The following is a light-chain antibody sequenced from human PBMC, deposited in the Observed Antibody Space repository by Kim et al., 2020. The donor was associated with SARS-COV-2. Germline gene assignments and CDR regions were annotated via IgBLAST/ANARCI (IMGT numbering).Light chain of an antibody. Sequence: DIVMTQSPLSLPVTPGEPASISCRSNQSLLHIDGYSYLDWYLQKPGQSPQLLFYLSSDRAPGVPDRFSGSGSGTDFTLKISRGEAEDVGMYYCIQALQTPTFGQGTRLEIK. V-gene: IGKV2-28*01. CDR2: LSS. J-gene: IGKJ5*01. CDR3: IQALQTPT. CDR1: QSLLHIDGYSY.